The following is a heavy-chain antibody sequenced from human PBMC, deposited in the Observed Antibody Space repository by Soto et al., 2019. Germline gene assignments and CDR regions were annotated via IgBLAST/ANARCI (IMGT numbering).Heavy chain of an antibody. Sequence: EVQLVESGGGLVQPGGSLRLSCAASGFTFSRYSMNWVRHAPGKGLEWVSYISSSSSTIYYADSVKGRFTISRDNAKNALYLQMNSLRDEDTAVYYCARDPIASGWYFDYWGQGTLVTVSS. CDR2: ISSSSSTI. D-gene: IGHD6-19*01. J-gene: IGHJ4*02. CDR3: ARDPIASGWYFDY. V-gene: IGHV3-48*02. CDR1: GFTFSRYS.